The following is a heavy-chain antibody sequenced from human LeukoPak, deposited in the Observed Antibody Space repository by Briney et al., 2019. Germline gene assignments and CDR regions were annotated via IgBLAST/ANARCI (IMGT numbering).Heavy chain of an antibody. CDR3: ARDGISSSWYGRWFDP. Sequence: ASVKVSCKASGYTFTSYGISWVRQAPGQGLEWVGWISAYNGNTNYAQKLQGRVTMTTDTSTSTAYMELRSLRSDDTAVYYCARDGISSSWYGRWFDPWGQGTLVTVSS. CDR1: GYTFTSYG. V-gene: IGHV1-18*01. D-gene: IGHD6-13*01. J-gene: IGHJ5*02. CDR2: ISAYNGNT.